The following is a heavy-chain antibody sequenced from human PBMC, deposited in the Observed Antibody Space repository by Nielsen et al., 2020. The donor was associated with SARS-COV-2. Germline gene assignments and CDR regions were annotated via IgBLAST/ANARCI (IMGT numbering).Heavy chain of an antibody. Sequence: GESLKISCAASGFTFSSYWMSWVRQAPGKGLEWVANIKQDGSEKYYVDSVKGRFTISRDNAKNSLYLQMNSLRAEDTAVYYCARDYAPQYYDILTGYTHYGMDVWGQGTTVTVSS. J-gene: IGHJ6*02. CDR2: IKQDGSEK. CDR3: ARDYAPQYYDILTGYTHYGMDV. V-gene: IGHV3-7*01. CDR1: GFTFSSYW. D-gene: IGHD3-9*01.